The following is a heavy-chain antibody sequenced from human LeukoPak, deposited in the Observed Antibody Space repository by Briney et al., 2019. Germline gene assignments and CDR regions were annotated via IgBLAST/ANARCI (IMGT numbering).Heavy chain of an antibody. Sequence: PSETLSLTCTVSGGSISSGDYYWSWIRQPPGKGLEWIGYIYYSGSTYYNPSLKSRVTISVDTSKNQFSLKLSSVTAADTAVYYCPRAHDYGDHYYFDYWGQGTLVTVSS. CDR3: PRAHDYGDHYYFDY. J-gene: IGHJ4*02. V-gene: IGHV4-30-4*01. CDR1: GGSISSGDYY. CDR2: IYYSGST. D-gene: IGHD4-17*01.